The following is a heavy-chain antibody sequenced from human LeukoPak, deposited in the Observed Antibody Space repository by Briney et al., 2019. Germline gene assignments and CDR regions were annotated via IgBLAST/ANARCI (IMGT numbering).Heavy chain of an antibody. CDR3: ARAGPENLDWRYYIDF. CDR1: GDSINKYF. D-gene: IGHD3-9*01. V-gene: IGHV4-59*01. CDR2: ISNSGNT. J-gene: IGHJ4*02. Sequence: SETLSLTCTVSGDSINKYFWSWLRQSPRKGLEWIGYISNSGNTNSHPSPKSRGTISLYKSTNQISLWLSSVTAAETAVYYCARAGPENLDWRYYIDFWGQGILVTVSS.